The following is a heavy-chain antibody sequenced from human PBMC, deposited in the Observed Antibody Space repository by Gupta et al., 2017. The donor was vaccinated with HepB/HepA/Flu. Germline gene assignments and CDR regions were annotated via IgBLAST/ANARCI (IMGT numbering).Heavy chain of an antibody. V-gene: IGHV5-51*01. J-gene: IGHJ5*02. CDR2: IYPGDSDT. CDR1: GYSFTSHW. D-gene: IGHD2-8*01. Sequence: EVQLVQSGAEVKKPGESLKISCNGSGYSFTSHWIGWVRQMPGKGLEWMVIIYPGDSDTRYSPSVQGQVTISAEKSISTAYLQWSGLKASDTAMYYCARLEDSVPNTWFDPWGQGTLVTVSS. CDR3: ARLEDSVPNTWFDP.